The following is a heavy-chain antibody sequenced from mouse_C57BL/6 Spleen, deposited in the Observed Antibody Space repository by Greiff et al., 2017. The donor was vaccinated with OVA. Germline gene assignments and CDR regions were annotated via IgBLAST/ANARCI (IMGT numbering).Heavy chain of an antibody. D-gene: IGHD3-2*02. CDR3: ASSGYYAMDY. CDR1: GYTFTSYW. CDR2: IDPSDSYT. Sequence: VKLQQPGAELVKPGASVKLSCKASGYTFTSYWMQWVKQRPGQGLEWIGEIDPSDSYTNYNQKFKGKATLTVDTSSSTAYMQLSSLTSEDSAVYYCASSGYYAMDYWGQGTSVTVSS. V-gene: IGHV1-50*01. J-gene: IGHJ4*01.